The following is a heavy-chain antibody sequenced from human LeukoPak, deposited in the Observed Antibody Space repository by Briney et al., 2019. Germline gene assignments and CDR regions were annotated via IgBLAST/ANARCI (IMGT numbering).Heavy chain of an antibody. Sequence: SETLSLTCTVSGGSISSYYWSWIRQPPGKGLEWIGYINYSGSTNYNPSLKSRVTISVDTSKNQFSLKLSSVTAADTAVYYCASGTGHIDYWGQGTLVTVSS. CDR3: ASGTGHIDY. V-gene: IGHV4-59*01. J-gene: IGHJ4*02. CDR2: INYSGST. D-gene: IGHD7-27*01. CDR1: GGSISSYY.